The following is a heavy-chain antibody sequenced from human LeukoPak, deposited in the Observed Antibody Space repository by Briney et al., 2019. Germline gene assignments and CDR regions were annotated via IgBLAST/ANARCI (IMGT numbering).Heavy chain of an antibody. J-gene: IGHJ4*02. CDR1: GFTFSSYA. D-gene: IGHD1-26*01. V-gene: IGHV3-23*01. Sequence: GGSLRLSCAASGFTFSSYAMSWVRQAPGKGLEWVSAISGSSSSTYYADSVKGRFTISRDNSKNTLYLQMNSQRAEDTAVYYCAKDPPIVGASRKFDYWGQGTLVTVSS. CDR2: ISGSSSST. CDR3: AKDPPIVGASRKFDY.